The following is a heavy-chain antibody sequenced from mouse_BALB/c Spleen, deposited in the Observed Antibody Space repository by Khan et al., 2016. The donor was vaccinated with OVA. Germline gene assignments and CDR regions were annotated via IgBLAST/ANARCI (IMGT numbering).Heavy chain of an antibody. D-gene: IGHD1-2*01. CDR2: IYPNSGGT. J-gene: IGHJ3*01. CDR1: RYTFTDYN. CDR3: ARSGYGSFAF. V-gene: IGHV1S29*02. Sequence: VQLQQSGPELVKPGASVKISCKASRYTFTDYNMDWVKQSHGKSLEWIGYIYPNSGGTGYNQKFKTKASLTVDISSSTAYMELRSLTSEDSAVYYWARSGYGSFAFWGQGTLVTVSA.